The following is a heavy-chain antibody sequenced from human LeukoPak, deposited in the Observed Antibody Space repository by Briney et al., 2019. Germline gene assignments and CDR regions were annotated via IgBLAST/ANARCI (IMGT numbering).Heavy chain of an antibody. CDR1: GYSFTSYW. D-gene: IGHD5-18*01. CDR2: IYPGDSDT. Sequence: GESLKISCKGSGYSFTSYWIGWVRQMPGKGLEWMGIIYPGDSDTRYSPSFQGQVTISADKSISTAYLQWSSLKASDTAMYYCARLPPNSYGSLNWFDPWGQGTLVTVSS. CDR3: ARLPPNSYGSLNWFDP. V-gene: IGHV5-51*01. J-gene: IGHJ5*02.